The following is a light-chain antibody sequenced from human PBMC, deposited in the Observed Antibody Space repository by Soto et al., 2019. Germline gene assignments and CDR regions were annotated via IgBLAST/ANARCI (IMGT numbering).Light chain of an antibody. J-gene: IGLJ2*01. CDR1: SSNIGNNY. CDR2: DNN. V-gene: IGLV1-51*01. Sequence: QSVLTQPPSVSAAPGQKVTFSCSGGSSNIGNNYVSWYQQLPGTAPKLLIYDNNKRPSGIPDRFSGSKSGTSATLGITGLQTGDEADYYCGTWDGSLSAVVFGGGTKLTVL. CDR3: GTWDGSLSAVV.